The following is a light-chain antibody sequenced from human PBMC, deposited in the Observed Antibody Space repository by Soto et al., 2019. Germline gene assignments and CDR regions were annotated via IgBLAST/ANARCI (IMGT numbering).Light chain of an antibody. Sequence: QSALAQPASVSGSPGQSITISCSGTSSNIGGYNVVSWYQQHPGKAPKVIVYEGIKRPPGVSDRFSGSTSGSTASLTISGLQAEDEAEYYCISYTGSSTSYVFGSGTKVTVL. CDR1: SSNIGGYNV. CDR2: EGI. V-gene: IGLV2-14*02. J-gene: IGLJ1*01. CDR3: ISYTGSSTSYV.